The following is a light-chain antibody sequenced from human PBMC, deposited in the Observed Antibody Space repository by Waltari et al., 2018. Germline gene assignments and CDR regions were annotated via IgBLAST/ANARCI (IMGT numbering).Light chain of an antibody. CDR2: EVS. CDR1: SSDVGSYNL. CDR3: CSYAGSSTFYV. V-gene: IGLV2-23*02. Sequence: QSALTQPASVSGSPVQSLTISCTGTSSDVGSYNLVSWYQHHPGKAPKLMIFEVSKRPSGVSNRFSGSKSGSTASLTISGLQAEDEADYYCCSYAGSSTFYVFGIGTKVTVL. J-gene: IGLJ1*01.